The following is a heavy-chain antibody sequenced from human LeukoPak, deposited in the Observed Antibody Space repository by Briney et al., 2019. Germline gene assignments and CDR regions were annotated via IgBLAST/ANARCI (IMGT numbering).Heavy chain of an antibody. CDR3: AELGITMIGGV. J-gene: IGHJ6*04. CDR2: ISSSTSYI. CDR1: GFTFSSYS. Sequence: GGSLRLSCVASGFTFSSYSMNWVRQAPGKGLEWVSSISSSTSYIYYADSVKGRFTISRDNAKNSLYLQMNSLRAEDTAVYYCAELGITMIGGVWGKGTTVTISS. V-gene: IGHV3-21*01. D-gene: IGHD3-10*02.